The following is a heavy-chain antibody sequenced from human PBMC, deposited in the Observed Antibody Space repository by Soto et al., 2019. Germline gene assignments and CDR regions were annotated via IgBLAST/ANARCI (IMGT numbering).Heavy chain of an antibody. CDR2: ISGYNGNT. CDR1: GYTFTNYG. CDR3: AREGQAPYYYYGMDV. J-gene: IGHJ6*02. Sequence: QVQVVQSGDEVKKPGASVKVSCKASGYTFTNYGFSWVRQAPGQGLEWMGWISGYNGNTKYAEKFQGGVTMTTDTSTRTADMELRSLRSDDTAVYYCAREGQAPYYYYGMDVWGQGTAVTVSS. V-gene: IGHV1-18*01.